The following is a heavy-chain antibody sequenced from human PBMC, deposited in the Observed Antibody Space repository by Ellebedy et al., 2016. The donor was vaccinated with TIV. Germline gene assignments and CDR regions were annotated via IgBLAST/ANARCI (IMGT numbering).Heavy chain of an antibody. Sequence: GESLKISCVASGFTFNLYNMNWVRQAPGKGLEWVSSVSGNSDYINYADSVKGRFTISRDNAKKSLYLEMDRLSAGDTAVYYCARDRGLGSGWYIYWGQGTLVTVAS. V-gene: IGHV3-21*01. D-gene: IGHD6-19*01. CDR2: VSGNSDYI. CDR3: ARDRGLGSGWYIY. J-gene: IGHJ4*02. CDR1: GFTFNLYN.